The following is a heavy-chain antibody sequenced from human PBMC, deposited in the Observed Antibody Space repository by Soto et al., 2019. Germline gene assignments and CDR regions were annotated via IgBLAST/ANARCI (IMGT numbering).Heavy chain of an antibody. D-gene: IGHD4-17*01. Sequence: EVQLVESGGGLVKPGGSLRLSCAASGLSFSDAWMSWVRQSPGKGLEWLGRIKTESEGGATDYAPYVNGRFIISRDDSAKALSLQLNSLLPEDTGVYYCTTEVYGAYGAGSFDYWGRGALVSVSS. CDR2: IKTESEGGAT. J-gene: IGHJ4*02. CDR3: TTEVYGAYGAGSFDY. V-gene: IGHV3-15*01. CDR1: GLSFSDAW.